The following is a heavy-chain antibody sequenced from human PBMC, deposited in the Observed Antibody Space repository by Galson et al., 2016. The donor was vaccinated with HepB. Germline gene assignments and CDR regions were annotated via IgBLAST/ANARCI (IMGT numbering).Heavy chain of an antibody. CDR1: GFTFSSHS. Sequence: SLRLSCAASGFTFSSHSMHWARQAPGKGLEWVAVISHDGGNHFYADSVKGRFTISRDNSKNTLYLQMNRLKPDDTAVYFCAKGRRDFDSWGQGTLVTVSP. CDR2: ISHDGGNH. CDR3: AKGRRDFDS. J-gene: IGHJ4*02. V-gene: IGHV3-30*14.